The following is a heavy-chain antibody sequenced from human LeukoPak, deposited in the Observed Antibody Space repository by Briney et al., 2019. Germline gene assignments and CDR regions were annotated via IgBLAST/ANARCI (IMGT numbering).Heavy chain of an antibody. J-gene: IGHJ4*02. CDR3: AREGGRAVPGRFDQ. V-gene: IGHV3-30*02. CDR1: GINFRSSG. CDR2: LQNDGSDN. D-gene: IGHD6-13*01. Sequence: PGGSLRLSCAASGINFRSSGMHWVRQARGKGVEWVTFLQNDGSDNYYAASVKGRFTISRDNSKNTVYLHMASLRADDTALYYCAREGGRAVPGRFDQWGQGTLVTVSS.